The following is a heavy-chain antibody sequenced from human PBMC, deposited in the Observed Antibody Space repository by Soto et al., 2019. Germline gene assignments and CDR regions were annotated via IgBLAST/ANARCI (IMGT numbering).Heavy chain of an antibody. J-gene: IGHJ4*02. V-gene: IGHV1-58*01. CDR2: IVVGSGNT. CDR3: AAVRYDFWSGYPPYFDY. CDR1: GFTFTSSA. D-gene: IGHD3-3*01. Sequence: VASVKVSCKASGFTFTSSAVQWVRQARGQRLEWIGWIVVGSGNTNYAQKFQERVTITRDMSTSTAYMELSSLRSEDTAVYYCAAVRYDFWSGYPPYFDYWGQGTLVTVSS.